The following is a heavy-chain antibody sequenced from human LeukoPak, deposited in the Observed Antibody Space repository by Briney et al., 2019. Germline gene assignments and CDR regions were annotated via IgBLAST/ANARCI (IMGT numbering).Heavy chain of an antibody. D-gene: IGHD1-26*01. CDR1: GFTFSSYA. Sequence: GGSLRLSCAASGFTFSSYALNWVRQAPRKELEWLSYISTSSSTIYYADSVKGRFTISRDISKNTLYLQMNSLRAEDTAVYYCASHYTGSLDYWGQGTLVTVSS. V-gene: IGHV3-48*01. CDR3: ASHYTGSLDY. CDR2: ISTSSSTI. J-gene: IGHJ4*02.